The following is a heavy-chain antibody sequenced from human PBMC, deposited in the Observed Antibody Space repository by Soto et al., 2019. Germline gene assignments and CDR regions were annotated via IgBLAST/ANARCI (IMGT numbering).Heavy chain of an antibody. J-gene: IGHJ4*02. D-gene: IGHD5-18*01. Sequence: QVQLVESGGGVVQPGRSLRLSCAASGFTFSSYGMHWVRQAPGKGLEWVAVISYDGSNKYYADSVKGRFTISRDNSKNTLYLRMNSLRVEDTAVYYCVSSYGSIHFDYCGQGTLVTVSS. CDR2: ISYDGSNK. V-gene: IGHV3-30*03. CDR1: GFTFSSYG. CDR3: VSSYGSIHFDY.